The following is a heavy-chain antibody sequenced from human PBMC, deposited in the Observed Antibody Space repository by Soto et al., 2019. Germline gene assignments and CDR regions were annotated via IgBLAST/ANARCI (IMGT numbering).Heavy chain of an antibody. CDR3: ARGVRYCSGGSCQYSYYFDY. D-gene: IGHD2-15*01. Sequence: PSETLSLTCTVSGGSISSSSYYWGWNRQPPGKGLEWIGEINHSGSTNYNPSLKSRVTISVDTSKDQFSLKLSSVTAADTAVYYCARGVRYCSGGSCQYSYYFDYWGQGTLVTVSS. J-gene: IGHJ4*02. CDR1: GGSISSSSYY. V-gene: IGHV4-39*07. CDR2: INHSGST.